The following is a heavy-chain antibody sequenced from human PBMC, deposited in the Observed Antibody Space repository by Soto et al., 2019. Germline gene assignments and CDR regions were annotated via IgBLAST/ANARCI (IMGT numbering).Heavy chain of an antibody. D-gene: IGHD3-10*01. CDR3: ARTNVTLLWFGGPAFDY. J-gene: IGHJ4*02. V-gene: IGHV4-61*01. CDR2: IYYSGNT. Sequence: SETLSLTCTVSGGSVSSGSYYWSWIRQPPGKGLEWIGYIYYSGNTNYNPSLKRRVTISIDTSKKQISLKLSSVTAADTAVYYCARTNVTLLWFGGPAFDYWGQGTLVTVSS. CDR1: GGSVSSGSYY.